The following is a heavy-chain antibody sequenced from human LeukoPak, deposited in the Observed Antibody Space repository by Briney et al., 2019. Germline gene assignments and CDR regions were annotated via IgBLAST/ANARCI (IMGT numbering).Heavy chain of an antibody. CDR1: GFTFSNYG. D-gene: IGHD3-22*01. Sequence: GGSLRLSCAASGFTFSNYGMHWVRQAPGKGLEWVAFIRYDGSNKYYADSVKGRFTISRDNSKNTLYLQMNSLRAEDTAVYYCAKDDSRSWSTFDYWGQGTLVTVSS. CDR3: AKDDSRSWSTFDY. V-gene: IGHV3-30*02. J-gene: IGHJ4*02. CDR2: IRYDGSNK.